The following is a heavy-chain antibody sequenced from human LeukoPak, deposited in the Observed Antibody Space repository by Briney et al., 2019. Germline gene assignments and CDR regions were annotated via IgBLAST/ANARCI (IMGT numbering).Heavy chain of an antibody. V-gene: IGHV4-38-2*02. CDR1: GYSISSAYY. J-gene: IGHJ4*02. CDR3: ARVTGYMTEDYFDY. Sequence: SETLSLTCTVSGYSISSAYYWGWIRQSPGKGLEWIGYIHFSGSTDYNPSLKSRVTISVDTSKNQFSLRLSSVTAADTAVYYCARVTGYMTEDYFDYWGQGTLITVSS. D-gene: IGHD6-13*01. CDR2: IHFSGST.